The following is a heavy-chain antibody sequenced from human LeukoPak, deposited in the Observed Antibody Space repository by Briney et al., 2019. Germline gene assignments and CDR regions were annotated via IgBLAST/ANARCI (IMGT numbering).Heavy chain of an antibody. CDR2: ISAYNGNT. Sequence: ASVKVSCKASGYTFTSYGTSWVRQAPGQGLEWMGWISAYNGNTNYAQKLQGRVTMTRNTSISTAYMELSSLRSEDTAVYYCARASRDSSTWSHYHYYAVDVWGQGTTVTVSS. J-gene: IGHJ6*02. V-gene: IGHV1-18*01. D-gene: IGHD6-13*01. CDR3: ARASRDSSTWSHYHYYAVDV. CDR1: GYTFTSYG.